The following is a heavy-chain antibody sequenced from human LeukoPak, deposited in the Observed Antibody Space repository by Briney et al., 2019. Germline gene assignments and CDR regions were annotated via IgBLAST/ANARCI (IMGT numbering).Heavy chain of an antibody. CDR1: GGSSSGYY. Sequence: PSETLSLTCAVYGGSSSGYYWSWIRQPPGKGLEWIGEINHSGSTNYNPSLKSRVTISVDTSKNQFSLKLSPVTATDTAVYYCARVSRTTYYYYYGMDVWGQGTTVTVSS. J-gene: IGHJ6*02. D-gene: IGHD1-1*01. V-gene: IGHV4-34*01. CDR3: ARVSRTTYYYYYGMDV. CDR2: INHSGST.